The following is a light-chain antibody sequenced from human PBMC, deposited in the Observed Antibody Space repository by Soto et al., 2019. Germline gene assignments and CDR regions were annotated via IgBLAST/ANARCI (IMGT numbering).Light chain of an antibody. Sequence: DIQMTQSPSTLSASVGDRVTITCRARQSISSWLAWYQQKPGKAPKLLIYKASSFESGVPSRFSGSGSGTEFSLTISSLQPDDFATYYCQQYNSYPYTFGQGTKLEIK. CDR1: QSISSW. CDR3: QQYNSYPYT. CDR2: KAS. V-gene: IGKV1-5*03. J-gene: IGKJ2*01.